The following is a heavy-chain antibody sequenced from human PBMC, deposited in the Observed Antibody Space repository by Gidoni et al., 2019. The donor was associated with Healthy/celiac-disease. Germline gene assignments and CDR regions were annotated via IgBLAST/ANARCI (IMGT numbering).Heavy chain of an antibody. J-gene: IGHJ4*02. CDR1: GSTFGAHA. CDR3: TSPQLGYCSGGSCYPR. V-gene: IGHV3-49*03. Sequence: EVQQVESGGGLVQPGRSLRPSCTASGSTFGAHAMSWFLQAPGKGLELVGFIRSKAYGGTTEYAASVKGRFTISRDDSKSIAYLQMNSLKTEDTAVYYCTSPQLGYCSGGSCYPRWGQGTLVTVSS. CDR2: IRSKAYGGTT. D-gene: IGHD2-15*01.